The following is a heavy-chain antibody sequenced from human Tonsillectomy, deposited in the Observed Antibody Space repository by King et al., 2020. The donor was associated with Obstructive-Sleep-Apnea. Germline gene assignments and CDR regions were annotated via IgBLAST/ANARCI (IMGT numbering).Heavy chain of an antibody. CDR1: GFTVSSNY. V-gene: IGHV3-66*01. CDR3: ARADYGDFYREFSDYYYYGMDV. CDR2: IYSGGST. D-gene: IGHD4-17*01. J-gene: IGHJ6*02. Sequence: DVQLVESGGGLVQPGGSLRLSCAASGFTVSSNYMSWVRQAPGKGLEWVSVIYSGGSTYYADSVKGRFTISRDNSKNTLYLQMNSLRAEDTAVYYCARADYGDFYREFSDYYYYGMDVWGQGTTVTVSS.